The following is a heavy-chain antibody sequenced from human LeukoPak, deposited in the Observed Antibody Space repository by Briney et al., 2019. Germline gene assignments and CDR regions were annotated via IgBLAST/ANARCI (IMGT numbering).Heavy chain of an antibody. V-gene: IGHV4-30-2*01. CDR1: GGSISSGGYS. J-gene: IGHJ4*02. D-gene: IGHD5-18*01. CDR2: IYHSGST. Sequence: SQTLSLTCAVSGGSISSGGYSWSWIRQPPGKGLEWIGYIYHSGSTYYNPSLKSRVTISVDRSKNQFSLKLSSVTAADTAVYYCAREIVGRQGGRLWLPGYFDYWGQGTLVTVSS. CDR3: AREIVGRQGGRLWLPGYFDY.